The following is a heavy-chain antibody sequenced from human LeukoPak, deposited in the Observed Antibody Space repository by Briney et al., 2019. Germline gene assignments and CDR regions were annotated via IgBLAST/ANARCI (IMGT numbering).Heavy chain of an antibody. CDR1: GFPFSAYD. CDR3: VRGALPRHNWYFHL. CDR2: FGSAGDT. V-gene: IGHV3-13*01. Sequence: GGSLRLSCATSGFPFSAYDMHWVRQAPGKGLEWVSAFGSAGDTYYPGAVKGRFTISIDYGNDPLYLQMNSLRAGDTAVYFCVRGALPRHNWYFHLWGRGTVHTLSS. J-gene: IGHJ2*01.